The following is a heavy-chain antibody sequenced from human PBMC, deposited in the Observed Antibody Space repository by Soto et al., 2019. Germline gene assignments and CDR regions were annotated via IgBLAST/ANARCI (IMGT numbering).Heavy chain of an antibody. J-gene: IGHJ3*02. CDR2: IYYSGST. Sequence: QVQLQESGPGLVKPSQTLSLTCTVSGGSISSGDYSWSWIRQPPGKGLEWIGYIYYSGSTYYNPSLKSRVTISVDTSKNQFSLKLSSVTAADTAVYYCSRDPASAARGGAFDIWGQGTMVTVSS. CDR1: GGSISSGDYS. V-gene: IGHV4-30-4*01. CDR3: SRDPASAARGGAFDI. D-gene: IGHD6-25*01.